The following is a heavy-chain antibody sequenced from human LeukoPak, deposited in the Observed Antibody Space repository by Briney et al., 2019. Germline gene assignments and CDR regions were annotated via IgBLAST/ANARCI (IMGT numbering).Heavy chain of an antibody. CDR1: GGSFSGYY. D-gene: IGHD6-13*01. CDR2: INHSGST. Sequence: ESSETLSLTCAVYGGSFSGYYWSWIRQPPGKGLEWIGEINHSGSTNCNPSLKSRVTISVDTSKNQFSLKLSSVTAADTAVYYCARGIRGLAAAGSFDYWGQGTLVTVSS. CDR3: ARGIRGLAAAGSFDY. J-gene: IGHJ4*02. V-gene: IGHV4-34*01.